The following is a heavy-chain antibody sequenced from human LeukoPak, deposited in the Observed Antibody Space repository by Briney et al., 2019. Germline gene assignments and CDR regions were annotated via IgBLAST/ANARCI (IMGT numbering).Heavy chain of an antibody. D-gene: IGHD1-26*01. CDR3: ARDSIVGAMWLDY. CDR1: GFTFSSYG. J-gene: IGHJ4*02. CDR2: IWYDGSNK. Sequence: PGRSLRLSRAASGFTFSSYGMHWVRQAPGKGLEWVAVIWYDGSNKYYADSVKGRFTVSRDNSKNTLYLQMNSLRAEDTAVYYCARDSIVGAMWLDYWGQGTLVTVSS. V-gene: IGHV3-33*01.